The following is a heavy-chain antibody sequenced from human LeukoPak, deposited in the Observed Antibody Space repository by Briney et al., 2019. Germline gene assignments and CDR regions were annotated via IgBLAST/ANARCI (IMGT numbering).Heavy chain of an antibody. Sequence: SVKVSCKASGGTFSSYAISWVRQAPGQGLEWMGGIIPIFGTANYAQKFQGRVTITADESTSTAYMELRSLRSEDTAVYYCARAAGFPWYWFDPWGQGTLVTVSS. D-gene: IGHD2-8*01. CDR2: IIPIFGTA. CDR3: ARAAGFPWYWFDP. CDR1: GGTFSSYA. V-gene: IGHV1-69*01. J-gene: IGHJ5*02.